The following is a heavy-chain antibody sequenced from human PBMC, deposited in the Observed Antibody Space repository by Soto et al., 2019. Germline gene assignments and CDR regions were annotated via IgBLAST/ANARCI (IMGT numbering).Heavy chain of an antibody. CDR2: IWYDGSNK. Sequence: PGGSLRLSCAASGFTFSSYGMHWVRQAPGKGLEWVAVIWYDGSNKYYADSVKGRFTISRDNSKNTLYLQMNSLRAEDTAVYYCARDGREAYSYGEDYYYYGMDVWGQGTTVTVSS. V-gene: IGHV3-33*01. J-gene: IGHJ6*02. CDR3: ARDGREAYSYGEDYYYYGMDV. D-gene: IGHD5-18*01. CDR1: GFTFSSYG.